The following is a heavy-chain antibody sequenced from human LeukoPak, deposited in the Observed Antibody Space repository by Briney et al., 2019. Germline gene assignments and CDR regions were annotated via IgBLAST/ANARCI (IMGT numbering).Heavy chain of an antibody. Sequence: GSLRLSCAASGFTFDDYTMHWVRQAPGKGLEWVSLISWDGGSTYYADSVKGRFTITRDNSKNTLYLQMNSLRAEDTAVYYCAVQSAWGQGTTVTVSS. CDR3: AVQSA. D-gene: IGHD1-1*01. V-gene: IGHV3-43*01. CDR1: GFTFDDYT. CDR2: ISWDGGST. J-gene: IGHJ6*02.